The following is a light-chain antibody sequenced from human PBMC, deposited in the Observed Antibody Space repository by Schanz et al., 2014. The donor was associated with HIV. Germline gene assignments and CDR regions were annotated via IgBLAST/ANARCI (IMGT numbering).Light chain of an antibody. J-gene: IGKJ2*01. V-gene: IGKV1-5*03. CDR1: QSISWW. CDR3: QQFHTYPYT. Sequence: DIQMTQSPSPLSASVGDTVTITCRASQSISWWLAWYQQKPGKAPHLLIYQASTLQTGVSSRFSGSGSGTEFTLTISGLLPDDFATYFCQQFHTYPYTFGQGTKLEIK. CDR2: QAS.